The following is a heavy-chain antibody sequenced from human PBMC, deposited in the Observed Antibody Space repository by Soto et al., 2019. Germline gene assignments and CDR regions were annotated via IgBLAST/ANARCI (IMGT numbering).Heavy chain of an antibody. CDR2: TYSSGST. CDR1: GGSISSDPSYF. J-gene: IGHJ6*02. Sequence: SETLSLTCTVSGGSISSDPSYFWGWIRQQSGKGLDWIGHTYSSGSTYYNPTLKNRLRISADLSQNQFSLSLSSVTAADTAVYFCWRENRYADSSSLCGYYYDMDVWGQRLTVTVCS. D-gene: IGHD3-22*01. CDR3: WRENRYADSSSLCGYYYDMDV. V-gene: IGHV4-31*03.